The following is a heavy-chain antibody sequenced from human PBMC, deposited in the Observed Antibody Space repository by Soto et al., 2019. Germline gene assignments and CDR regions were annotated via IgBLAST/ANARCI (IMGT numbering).Heavy chain of an antibody. Sequence: PGGSLRLSCAASGFTFSGSAMHWVRQASGKGLEWVGRIRSKANNYATAYAASVKGRFTISRDDSKNTAYLQMNSLKTEDTAVYYCTIPYCSGGSCGRDNWFDPWGQGTLVTVSS. V-gene: IGHV3-73*01. CDR3: TIPYCSGGSCGRDNWFDP. D-gene: IGHD2-15*01. CDR2: IRSKANNYAT. CDR1: GFTFSGSA. J-gene: IGHJ5*02.